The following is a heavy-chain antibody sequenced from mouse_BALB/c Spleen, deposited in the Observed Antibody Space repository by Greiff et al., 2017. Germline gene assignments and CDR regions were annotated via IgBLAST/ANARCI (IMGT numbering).Heavy chain of an antibody. CDR3: ARLSYFDY. Sequence: VQLQQSGAELAKPGASVKMSCKASGYTFTSYWMHWVKQRPGQGLEWIGYINPSTGYTEYNQKFKDKATLTADKSSSTAYMQLSSLTSEDSAVYYCARLSYFDYWGQGTTLTVSS. J-gene: IGHJ2*01. CDR2: INPSTGYT. D-gene: IGHD6-2*01. V-gene: IGHV1-7*01. CDR1: GYTFTSYW.